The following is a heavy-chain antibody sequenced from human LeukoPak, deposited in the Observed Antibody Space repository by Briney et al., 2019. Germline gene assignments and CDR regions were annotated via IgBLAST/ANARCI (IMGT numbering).Heavy chain of an antibody. CDR1: GFTVSSNY. J-gene: IGHJ6*02. CDR2: IYSGGGT. D-gene: IGHD1-26*01. Sequence: GGSLRLSCAASGFTVSSNYMSWVRQAPGKGLEWVSVIYSGGGTYYADSVKGRFTISRDNSKNTLYLQMNSLRTEDTAVYNCASRRKSFYGMDVWGQGTTVTVSS. CDR3: ASRRKSFYGMDV. V-gene: IGHV3-53*01.